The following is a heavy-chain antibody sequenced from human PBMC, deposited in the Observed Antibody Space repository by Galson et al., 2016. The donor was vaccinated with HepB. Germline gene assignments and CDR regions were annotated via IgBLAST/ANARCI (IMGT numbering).Heavy chain of an antibody. CDR3: ARGCPGGGDCQGGLDY. V-gene: IGHV3-23*01. J-gene: IGHJ4*02. CDR1: GFTFKYHA. D-gene: IGHD2-21*02. Sequence: SLRLSRAASGFTFKYHAMSWVRQAPGSGLEWVAVISDGGTAHYADSVKGRFTISRDNSKNTVYLQMDSLRAEDRAEYYCARGCPGGGDCQGGLDYWGQGILVTVSS. CDR2: ISDGGTA.